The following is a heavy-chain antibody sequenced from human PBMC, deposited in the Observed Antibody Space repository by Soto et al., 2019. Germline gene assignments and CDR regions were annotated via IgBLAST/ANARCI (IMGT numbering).Heavy chain of an antibody. V-gene: IGHV4-4*07. D-gene: IGHD3-16*01. CDR2: IYTSASI. J-gene: IGHJ2*01. CDR1: GADINTYS. Sequence: PSETLSLTCSVSGADINTYSWTWIRQPAGKGLEWIGRIYTSASINYNPSLKGRVTLSVDTSTNQVSLRLASVSAADTAVYFCARGLGRYFDLWGRGTLVTVSS. CDR3: ARGLGRYFDL.